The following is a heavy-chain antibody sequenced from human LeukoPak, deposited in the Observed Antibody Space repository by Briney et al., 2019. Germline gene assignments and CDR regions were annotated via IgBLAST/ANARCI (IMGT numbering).Heavy chain of an antibody. D-gene: IGHD4-17*01. Sequence: GGSLRLSCAASGFSVSSNYMSWVRQAPGKGLEWVSYISSSGITIYYADSVKGRFTISRDNAKNSLYLQMNSLRAEDTAVYYCARDNDYGDYFDYWGQGTLVTVSS. CDR3: ARDNDYGDYFDY. CDR1: GFSVSSNY. CDR2: ISSSGITI. J-gene: IGHJ4*02. V-gene: IGHV3-11*04.